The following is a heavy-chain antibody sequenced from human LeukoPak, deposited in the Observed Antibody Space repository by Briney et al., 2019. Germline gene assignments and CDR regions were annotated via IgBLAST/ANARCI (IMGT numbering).Heavy chain of an antibody. CDR3: ARWYCSRGTCYYLDY. Sequence: SETLSLTCTVSGGSISSYYWSWIRQPPGKGLEWIGYIYYSGSTNYNPSLKSRVTISVDTSRNQFSLKLNSVTAADTAVYFCARWYCSRGTCYYLDYWGQGTLVTVSS. J-gene: IGHJ4*02. D-gene: IGHD2-2*01. CDR2: IYYSGST. V-gene: IGHV4-59*01. CDR1: GGSISSYY.